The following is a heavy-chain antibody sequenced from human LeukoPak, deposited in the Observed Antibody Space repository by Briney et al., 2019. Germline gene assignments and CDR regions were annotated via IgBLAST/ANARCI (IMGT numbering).Heavy chain of an antibody. CDR3: ARGDGGITGMYFDC. D-gene: IGHD1-20*01. J-gene: IGHJ4*02. CDR1: GFSFSSYT. V-gene: IGHV3-48*01. Sequence: PGGSLRLSCAASGFSFSSYTMNWFRQAPGKGLEWLSYISSSSSTIYYADSVKGRFTISRDNAKNSLYLQMNSLRAEDTAVYYCARGDGGITGMYFDCWGQGTLVTVSS. CDR2: ISSSSSTI.